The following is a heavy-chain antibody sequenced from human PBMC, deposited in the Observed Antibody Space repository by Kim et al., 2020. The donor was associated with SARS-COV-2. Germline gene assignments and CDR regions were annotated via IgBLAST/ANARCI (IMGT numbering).Heavy chain of an antibody. CDR2: ISYDGSNK. Sequence: GGSLRLSCAASGFTFSSYGMHWVRQAPGKGLEWVAVISYDGSNKYYADSVKGRFTISRDNSKNTLYLQMNSLRAEDTAVYYCAKSRSQDIVVVLLDYWGQGTLVTVSS. CDR1: GFTFSSYG. D-gene: IGHD2-2*01. CDR3: AKSRSQDIVVVLLDY. V-gene: IGHV3-30*18. J-gene: IGHJ4*02.